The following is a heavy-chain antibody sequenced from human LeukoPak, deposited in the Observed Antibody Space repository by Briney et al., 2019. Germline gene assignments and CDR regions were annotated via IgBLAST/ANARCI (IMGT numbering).Heavy chain of an antibody. Sequence: GGSLRLSCAASGFTFSSYAMSWVRQAPGKGLEWVSAISGSGGSTYYADSVKGRFTISRDNSKNTLYLQMNNLRAEDTAVYYCAKDPDYYGSGSYYNLDYFDYWGQGTLVTVSS. V-gene: IGHV3-23*01. D-gene: IGHD3-10*01. J-gene: IGHJ4*02. CDR3: AKDPDYYGSGSYYNLDYFDY. CDR2: ISGSGGST. CDR1: GFTFSSYA.